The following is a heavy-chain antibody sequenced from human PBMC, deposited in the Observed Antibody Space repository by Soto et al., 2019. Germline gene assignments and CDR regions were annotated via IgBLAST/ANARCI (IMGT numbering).Heavy chain of an antibody. J-gene: IGHJ4*02. V-gene: IGHV3-23*01. Sequence: RRLSCAASGFTFSIYAMTWVRQTPGKGLEWVSSMSRNGDNTYYADSVKGRFTISRDNSKNTLYLQMNSLRAEDTAIYYCAKDESNSNPLYYFDFWGPGTLVTVSS. CDR1: GFTFSIYA. CDR2: MSRNGDNT. CDR3: AKDESNSNPLYYFDF. D-gene: IGHD3-22*01.